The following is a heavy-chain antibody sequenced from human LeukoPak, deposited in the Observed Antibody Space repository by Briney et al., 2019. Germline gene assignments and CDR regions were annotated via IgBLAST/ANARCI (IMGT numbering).Heavy chain of an antibody. CDR1: GFTVSSSH. V-gene: IGHV3-53*01. D-gene: IGHD2/OR15-2a*01. CDR3: ARGRNYFPIDY. CDR2: TYRGGNT. Sequence: GGSLRLSCAASGFTVSSSHMTWVRQPPGKGLEWVSVTYRGGNTDYADSVKGRFTISRDNSKNTLYLQMSSLRVEDTAIYYCARGRNYFPIDYWGQGTFVIVSS. J-gene: IGHJ4*02.